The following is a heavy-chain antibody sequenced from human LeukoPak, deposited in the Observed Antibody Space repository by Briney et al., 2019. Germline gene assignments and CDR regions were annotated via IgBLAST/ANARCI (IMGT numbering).Heavy chain of an antibody. CDR3: ARGGGLWFGELSGYYGMDV. Sequence: ASVKVSCKASGYTVTSYAMNWVRQAPGQGLEWMGWINTNTGNPTYAQGLTGRVVFSLDTSVSTAYLQISSLQAEDTAVYYCARGGGLWFGELSGYYGMDVWGQGTTVTVSS. V-gene: IGHV7-4-1*02. D-gene: IGHD3-10*01. CDR1: GYTVTSYA. J-gene: IGHJ6*02. CDR2: INTNTGNP.